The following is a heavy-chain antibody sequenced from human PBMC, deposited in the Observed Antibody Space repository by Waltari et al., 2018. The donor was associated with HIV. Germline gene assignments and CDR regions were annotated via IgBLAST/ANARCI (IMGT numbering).Heavy chain of an antibody. D-gene: IGHD3-16*01. Sequence: QVYLMESGGGVVQPGGSLKLSCAASGFTFSSYGMHWVRQAPGKGLWWVEVIWSDGYNKFYADAVRGRFTFSRDNSKYTLSLQMNSLRAEDTALYYCVKERGPFNGFDIWGQGTMVTVSS. CDR2: IWSDGYNK. J-gene: IGHJ3*02. V-gene: IGHV3-33*06. CDR1: GFTFSSYG. CDR3: VKERGPFNGFDI.